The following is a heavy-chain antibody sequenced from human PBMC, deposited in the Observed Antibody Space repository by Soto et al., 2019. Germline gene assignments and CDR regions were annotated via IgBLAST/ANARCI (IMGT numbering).Heavy chain of an antibody. D-gene: IGHD2-2*01. V-gene: IGHV4-34*02. CDR1: GGSFSVYY. CDR2: INHSGST. CDR3: ARDSTRRGACDI. J-gene: IGHJ3*02. Sequence: QVQLQQWGAGLLKPSETLSLTCAVYGGSFSVYYWTWIRQPPGKGLEWIGEINHSGSTNYNPSLKSRVTMSVDTSTNQVSLKLTSVTAADTAVYYCARDSTRRGACDIWGQGTMVTIS.